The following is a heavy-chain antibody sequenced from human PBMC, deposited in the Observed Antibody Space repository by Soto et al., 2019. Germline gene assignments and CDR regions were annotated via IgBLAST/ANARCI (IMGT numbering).Heavy chain of an antibody. Sequence: QVQLVQSGAEVKKPGASVKVSCKASGYTFTSYGISWVRQAPGQGLEWMGWTSAYNGNTNYAQKLQGXVXXXTXXSTSTAYMELMSLRSDGPAVYSCARDWLRGGSRHYWGQGTLVTASS. D-gene: IGHD5-12*01. CDR2: TSAYNGNT. CDR1: GYTFTSYG. CDR3: ARDWLRGGSRHY. V-gene: IGHV1-18*01. J-gene: IGHJ4*02.